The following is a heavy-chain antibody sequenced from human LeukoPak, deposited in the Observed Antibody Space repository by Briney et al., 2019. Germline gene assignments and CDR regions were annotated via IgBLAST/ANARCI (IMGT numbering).Heavy chain of an antibody. CDR3: ASPHDYGKAFEI. J-gene: IGHJ3*02. CDR1: GFTFSSNW. V-gene: IGHV3-7*01. CDR2: IKQDGSEK. D-gene: IGHD4-17*01. Sequence: GGSLRLSCVASGFTFSSNWMSCVRQAPGRGLEWVANIKQDGSEKYYVDSVKGRFTISGDNAKNSLYLQMNSLRAEDTAVDYCASPHDYGKAFEIGGQGTMGTVSS.